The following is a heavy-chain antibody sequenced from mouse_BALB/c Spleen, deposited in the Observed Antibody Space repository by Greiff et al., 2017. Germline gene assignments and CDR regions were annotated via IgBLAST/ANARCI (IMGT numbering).Heavy chain of an antibody. Sequence: EVKLVESGGGLVKPGGSLKLSCAASGFAFSSYDMSWVRQTPEKRLEWVAYISSGGGSTYYPDTVKGRFTISRDNAKNTLYLQMSSLKSEDTAMYYCARHGYDTYAMDYWGQGTSVTVSS. CDR2: ISSGGGST. D-gene: IGHD2-2*01. CDR1: GFAFSSYD. V-gene: IGHV5-12-1*01. CDR3: ARHGYDTYAMDY. J-gene: IGHJ4*01.